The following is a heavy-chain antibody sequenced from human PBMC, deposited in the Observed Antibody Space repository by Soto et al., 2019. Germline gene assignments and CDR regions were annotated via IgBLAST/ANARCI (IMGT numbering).Heavy chain of an antibody. CDR3: SRGPYDTSGFYSVFDI. V-gene: IGHV4-30-2*01. D-gene: IGHD3-22*01. CDR1: GGNIRYRSGC. J-gene: IGHJ3*02. CDR2: IYHSGNT. Sequence: LTLTNSVAGGNIRYRSGCLSRLRQPPGKGLEWIWYIYHSGNTYYSPSLKSRVTVSVDRSKNQFSLKLSSLTAADTAVFYCSRGPYDTSGFYSVFDIWGQGTMVPVSS.